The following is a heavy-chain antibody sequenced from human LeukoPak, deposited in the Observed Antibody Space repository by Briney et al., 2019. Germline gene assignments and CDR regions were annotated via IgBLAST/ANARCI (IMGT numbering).Heavy chain of an antibody. J-gene: IGHJ4*02. CDR3: AKPLLDYDFWSGYYNPPFDY. CDR2: ISGSGGST. CDR1: GFTFSSYA. D-gene: IGHD3-3*01. Sequence: GGSLRLSCAASGFTFSSYAVSWVRQAPGKGLEWVSAISGSGGSTYYADSVKGRFTISRDNSKNTLYLQMNSLRAEDTAVYYCAKPLLDYDFWSGYYNPPFDYWGQGTLVTVSS. V-gene: IGHV3-23*01.